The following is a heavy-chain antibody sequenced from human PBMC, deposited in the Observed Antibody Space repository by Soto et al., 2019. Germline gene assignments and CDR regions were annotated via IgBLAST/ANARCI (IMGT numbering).Heavy chain of an antibody. CDR3: ARDSNYYDSSGLDY. Sequence: SVKVSCKASGYTFTGYYMHWVRQAPGQGLEWMGWINPNSGGTNYAQKFQGRVTMTRDTSISTAYMELSRLRSDDTAVYYCARDSNYYDSSGLDYWGQGTLVTVSS. V-gene: IGHV1-2*02. CDR2: INPNSGGT. CDR1: GYTFTGYY. J-gene: IGHJ4*02. D-gene: IGHD3-22*01.